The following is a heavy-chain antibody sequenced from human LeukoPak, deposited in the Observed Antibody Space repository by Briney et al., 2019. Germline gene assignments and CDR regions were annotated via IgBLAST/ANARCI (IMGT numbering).Heavy chain of an antibody. D-gene: IGHD3-3*01. V-gene: IGHV3-30*02. Sequence: GGSLRLPCAASGFTFSSYGMHWVRQAPGKGLEWVAFIRYDGSNKYYADSVKGRFTISRDNSKNTLYLQMNSLRAEDTAVYYCAKDHNDFWSGYYTAYYFDYWGQGTLVTVS. CDR1: GFTFSSYG. CDR2: IRYDGSNK. CDR3: AKDHNDFWSGYYTAYYFDY. J-gene: IGHJ4*02.